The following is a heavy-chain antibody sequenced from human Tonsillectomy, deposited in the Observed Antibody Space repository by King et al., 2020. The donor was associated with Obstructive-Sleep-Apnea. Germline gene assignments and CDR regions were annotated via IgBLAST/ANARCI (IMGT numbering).Heavy chain of an antibody. V-gene: IGHV3-30*02. Sequence: VQLVQSGGGVVQPGRSLRLSCAASGFTFSNYAMHWVRQAPGKGLEWVTFIRYDGSSKQYADSVKGRFTISRDNSKNALFLQVNSLRAEDTAVYYCAKGRSDLGDYQYYGVDVWGQGTAVTVSS. J-gene: IGHJ6*02. CDR3: AKGRSDLGDYQYYGVDV. D-gene: IGHD2-21*02. CDR2: IRYDGSSK. CDR1: GFTFSNYA.